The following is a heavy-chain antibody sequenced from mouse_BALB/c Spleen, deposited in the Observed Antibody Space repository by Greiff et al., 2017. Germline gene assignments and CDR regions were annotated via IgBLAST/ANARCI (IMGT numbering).Heavy chain of an antibody. CDR2: IDPANGNT. J-gene: IGHJ3*01. CDR3: AKEGSSGDRGFAY. V-gene: IGHV14-3*02. D-gene: IGHD3-1*01. Sequence: EVQLQQSGAELVKPGASVKLSCTASGFNIKDTYMHWVKQRPEQGLEWIGRIDPANGNTKYDPKFQGKATITADTSSNTAYLQLSSLTSEDTAVYYCAKEGSSGDRGFAYWGQGTLVTVS. CDR1: GFNIKDTY.